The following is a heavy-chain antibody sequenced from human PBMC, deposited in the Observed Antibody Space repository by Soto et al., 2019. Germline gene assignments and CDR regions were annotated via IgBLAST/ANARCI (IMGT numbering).Heavy chain of an antibody. CDR2: INAYNGNT. J-gene: IGHJ4*02. CDR1: GYTFTNYD. V-gene: IGHV1-18*01. CDR3: ARYTSSLDH. D-gene: IGHD6-6*01. Sequence: QVQLVQSGAEVKKPGASVKVSCKASGYTFTNYDFTWVRQAPGQGLEWMGWINAYNGNTKYAQKFQGRVPMTTDTSTTTAYMELRTLTPDDTAVYYCARYTSSLDHWGQGTPVTVSS.